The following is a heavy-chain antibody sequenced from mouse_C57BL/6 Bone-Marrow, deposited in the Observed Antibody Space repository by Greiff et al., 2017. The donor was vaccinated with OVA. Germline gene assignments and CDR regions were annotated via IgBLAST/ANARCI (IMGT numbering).Heavy chain of an antibody. Sequence: QVQLQQPGAELVKPGASVKLSCKASGYTFTSYWMQWVKQRPGQGLEWIGEIDPSDSYTNYNQKFKGKATLTVDTSSSTAYMQLSSLTSEDSAVYYSAREETAQATGAMDYWGQGTSVTVSS. D-gene: IGHD3-2*02. J-gene: IGHJ4*01. CDR1: GYTFTSYW. CDR3: AREETAQATGAMDY. CDR2: IDPSDSYT. V-gene: IGHV1-50*01.